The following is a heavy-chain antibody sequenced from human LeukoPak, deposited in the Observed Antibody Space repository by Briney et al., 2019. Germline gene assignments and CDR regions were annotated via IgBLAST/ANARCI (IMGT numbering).Heavy chain of an antibody. V-gene: IGHV3-53*01. CDR3: AKDGGYGGNSGYFDY. CDR2: IHSDGNT. D-gene: IGHD4-23*01. Sequence: GGSLRLSCVASGFTVSNSYMNWVRQAPGKGLEWVSVIHSDGNTYYADSVKGRFTISRDNSKNTLYLQMNGLRAEDTAIYYCAKDGGYGGNSGYFDYWGQGTLVTVSS. J-gene: IGHJ4*02. CDR1: GFTVSNSY.